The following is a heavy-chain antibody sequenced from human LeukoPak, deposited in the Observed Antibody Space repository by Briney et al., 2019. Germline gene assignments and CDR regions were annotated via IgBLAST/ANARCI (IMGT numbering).Heavy chain of an antibody. CDR3: AGSREYSYGLGVFDY. D-gene: IGHD5-18*01. Sequence: GRSLRLSCAASGFTFSSYAMHWVRQAPGKGLEWVAVISYDGSNKYYADSVKGRFTISRDNSKNTLYLQMNSLRAEDTAVYYCAGSREYSYGLGVFDYWGQGTLVTVSS. CDR1: GFTFSSYA. J-gene: IGHJ4*02. V-gene: IGHV3-30-3*01. CDR2: ISYDGSNK.